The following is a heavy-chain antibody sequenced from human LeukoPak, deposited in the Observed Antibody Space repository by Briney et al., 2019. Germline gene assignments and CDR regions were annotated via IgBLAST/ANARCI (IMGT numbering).Heavy chain of an antibody. CDR3: ARIKVVPAAKNRFDP. D-gene: IGHD2-2*01. CDR1: GGTFSSYA. J-gene: IGHJ5*02. CDR2: IIPIFGTA. Sequence: SVKVSCKASGGTFSSYAISSVRQAPGQGLEWMGGIIPIFGTANYAQKFQGRVTITADESTSTAYMELSSLRSEDTAVYYCARIKVVPAAKNRFDPWGQGTLVTVSS. V-gene: IGHV1-69*13.